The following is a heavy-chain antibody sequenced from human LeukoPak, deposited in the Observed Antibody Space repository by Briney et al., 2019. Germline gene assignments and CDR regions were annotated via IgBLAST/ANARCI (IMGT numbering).Heavy chain of an antibody. CDR2: ISSSGSTI. J-gene: IGHJ5*02. V-gene: IGHV3-48*03. CDR3: ARVNYYGSGSYYENWLDP. Sequence: GGSLRLSCAASGFTFSSYEMNWVRQAPGKGLEWVSYISSSGSTIYYADSVKGRFTISRDNAKNSLYLQMNSLRAEDTAVYYCARVNYYGSGSYYENWLDPWGQGTLVTVSS. D-gene: IGHD3-10*01. CDR1: GFTFSSYE.